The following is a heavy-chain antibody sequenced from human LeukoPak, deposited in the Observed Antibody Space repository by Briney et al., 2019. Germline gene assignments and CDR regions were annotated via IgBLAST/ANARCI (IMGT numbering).Heavy chain of an antibody. D-gene: IGHD5-18*01. CDR1: GYTFTGYY. J-gene: IGHJ4*02. V-gene: IGHV1-2*06. CDR3: AREQGYSYGPLAPDY. CDR2: INPNSGGT. Sequence: ASVKVSCKASGYTFTGYYMHWVRQAPGQGLEWMGRINPNSGGTNYAQKFQGRVTMTRDTSISTAYMELSRLRSDDTAVYYCAREQGYSYGPLAPDYWGQGTLATVSS.